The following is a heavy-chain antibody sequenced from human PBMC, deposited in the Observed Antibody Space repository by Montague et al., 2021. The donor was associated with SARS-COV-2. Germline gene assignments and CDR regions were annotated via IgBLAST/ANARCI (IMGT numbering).Heavy chain of an antibody. CDR2: IKQDGSEK. CDR3: ARGYDSSGYQY. CDR1: GFTFSTFW. J-gene: IGHJ4*02. V-gene: IGHV3-7*05. D-gene: IGHD3-22*01. Sequence: SRRISCAASGFTFSTFWMTWVRQVPGKGLEWVANIKQDGSEKYYVDSVKGRFTISRDNAKNSLYLQLDSLGAEDTAVYYCARGYDSSGYQYWGQGTLVTVSS.